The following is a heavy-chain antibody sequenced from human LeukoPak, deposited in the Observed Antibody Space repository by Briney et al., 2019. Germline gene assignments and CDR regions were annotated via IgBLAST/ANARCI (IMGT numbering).Heavy chain of an antibody. CDR2: IRSSSSYI. J-gene: IGHJ4*02. V-gene: IGHV3-21*01. CDR3: ARSGYSSSWYSDY. Sequence: PGGSLRLSCAASGFTFSSYSMTWVRQAPGKGLEWVSTIRSSSSYIYYADSVKGRFTISRDNAKNSPFLQMNSLRAEDTAVYYCARSGYSSSWYSDYWGQGTLVTVSS. D-gene: IGHD6-13*01. CDR1: GFTFSSYS.